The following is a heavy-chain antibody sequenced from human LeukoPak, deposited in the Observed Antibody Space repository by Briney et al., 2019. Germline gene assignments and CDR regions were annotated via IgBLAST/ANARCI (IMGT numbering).Heavy chain of an antibody. Sequence: GGSLRLSCAAAGFTFDDYAMHWVRQAPGKGLEWVSLISWDGGSTYYADSVKGRFTISRDNAKNSLYLQMNSLRAEDTAVYYCAELGITMIGGVWGKGTTVTISS. CDR1: GFTFDDYA. V-gene: IGHV3-43D*03. CDR2: ISWDGGST. CDR3: AELGITMIGGV. D-gene: IGHD3-10*02. J-gene: IGHJ6*04.